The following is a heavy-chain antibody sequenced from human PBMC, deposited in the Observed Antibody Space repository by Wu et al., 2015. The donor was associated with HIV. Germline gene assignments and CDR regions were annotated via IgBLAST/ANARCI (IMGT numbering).Heavy chain of an antibody. CDR2: FDPEDEKI. Sequence: QVQLVQSGTEVKKPGASVKISCKVSDIASKLSINWVRQTPTKRLEWMGGFDPEDEKIIYAQGFEGRLTMTEDSFTDTAYLGLSSLTSGDTAVYYCASSPRDVWSVGLQHWGQGTIVTVYS. J-gene: IGHJ1*01. CDR1: DIASKLS. V-gene: IGHV1-24*01. CDR3: ASSPRDVWSVGLQH. D-gene: IGHD1-26*01.